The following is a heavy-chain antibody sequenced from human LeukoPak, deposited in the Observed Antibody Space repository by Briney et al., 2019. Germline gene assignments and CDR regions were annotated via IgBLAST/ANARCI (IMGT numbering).Heavy chain of an antibody. Sequence: GGSLRLSCVASGFTFTTYAMTWVRQAPGQGLEWVSGISGSGGSTYYADSVKGRFTISRDNSKNTLYLQMNSLRAEDTAVYYCARHPLGGDRFDIWGQGTMVTVSS. J-gene: IGHJ3*02. CDR2: ISGSGGST. V-gene: IGHV3-23*01. CDR3: ARHPLGGDRFDI. D-gene: IGHD2-21*01. CDR1: GFTFTTYA.